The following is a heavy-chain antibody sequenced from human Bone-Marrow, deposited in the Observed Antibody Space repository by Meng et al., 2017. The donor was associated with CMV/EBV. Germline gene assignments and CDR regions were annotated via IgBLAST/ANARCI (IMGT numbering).Heavy chain of an antibody. D-gene: IGHD3-3*01. CDR1: GFNFSNYF. J-gene: IGHJ2*01. CDR3: ARGQGDFWSVGIGRYFDL. V-gene: IGHV3-30-3*01. Sequence: GESLKISCAASGFNFSNYFMHWVRQAPGKGLEWVGIISYDGTNENYADSVKGRFTISRDNSKNTLYLRMSSLREEDTAVYYCARGQGDFWSVGIGRYFDLWGRGTLVTVSS. CDR2: ISYDGTNE.